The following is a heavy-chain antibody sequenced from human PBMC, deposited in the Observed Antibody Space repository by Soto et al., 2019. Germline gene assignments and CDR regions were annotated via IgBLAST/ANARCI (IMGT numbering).Heavy chain of an antibody. CDR3: AGVDYYDSSGYCGY. CDR2: ISGYNGNT. V-gene: IGHV1-18*04. J-gene: IGHJ4*02. CDR1: GYTFTIYG. Sequence: QVQLVQSGAEVKKPGASVKVSCKASGYTFTIYGISWVRQAPGQGLEWMGWISGYNGNTDYAQNLQYRVTLTTDASTSYIYLELRSQRSDDAAVYYCAGVDYYDSSGYCGYWGQGTLITVSS. D-gene: IGHD3-22*01.